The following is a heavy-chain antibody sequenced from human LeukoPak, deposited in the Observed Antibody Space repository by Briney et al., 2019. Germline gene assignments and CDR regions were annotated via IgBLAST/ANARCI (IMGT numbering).Heavy chain of an antibody. CDR3: AKEHPFDYYYDSSGYFLY. J-gene: IGHJ4*02. Sequence: GGSLRLSCAASGFTFSDYAMSWVRQAPGKGLEWVSAISGSGGSTYYADSVKGRFTVSRDSSKNTLYLQMNSLRAEDTAVYYCAKEHPFDYYYDSSGYFLYWGQGTLVTVSS. CDR2: ISGSGGST. V-gene: IGHV3-23*01. D-gene: IGHD3-22*01. CDR1: GFTFSDYA.